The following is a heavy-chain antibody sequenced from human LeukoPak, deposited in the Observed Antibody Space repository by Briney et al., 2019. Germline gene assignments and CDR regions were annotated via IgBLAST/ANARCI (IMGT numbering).Heavy chain of an antibody. CDR1: GGSFSGYY. D-gene: IGHD3-10*01. CDR3: ARPLLYYYGSETYFWFDP. CDR2: IKQDGSEK. V-gene: IGHV3-7*01. Sequence: ETLSLTCVVYGGSFSGYYWSWIRQPPGKGLEWVASIKQDGSEKYYVDSVKGRFSISRDNAENSLYLQMNSLRADDTAFYYCARPLLYYYGSETYFWFDPWGQGTLVTVSS. J-gene: IGHJ5*02.